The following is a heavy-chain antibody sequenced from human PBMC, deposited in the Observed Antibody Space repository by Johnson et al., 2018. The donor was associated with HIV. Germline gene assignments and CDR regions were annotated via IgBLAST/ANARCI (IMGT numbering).Heavy chain of an antibody. J-gene: IGHJ3*02. CDR3: AREYSSLSQGAFDI. CDR2: ISYDGSNK. D-gene: IGHD6-6*01. CDR1: GFTFSSYA. V-gene: IGHV3-30*04. Sequence: QVQLVESGGGVVQPGRSLRLSCAASGFTFSSYAMHWVLQAPGKGLEWVAVISYDGSNKYYADSVKGRFTISRDNSKNTLYLQMNSLIAEDTAVYYCAREYSSLSQGAFDIWGQGTMVTVSS.